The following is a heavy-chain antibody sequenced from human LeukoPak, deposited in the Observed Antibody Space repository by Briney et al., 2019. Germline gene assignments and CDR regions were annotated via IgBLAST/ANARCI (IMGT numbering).Heavy chain of an antibody. D-gene: IGHD4-11*01. CDR3: ASGTLTELDY. J-gene: IGHJ4*02. CDR1: GFTFSSYS. CDR2: ISSNGGST. Sequence: GGSLRLSCAASGFTFSSYSMHWVRQAPGKGLEHVPAISSNGGSTYYANSMKGRFTISRDNSKNTLFLQMGSLRAEDMAVYYCASGTLTELDYWGQGTLVTVSS. V-gene: IGHV3-64*01.